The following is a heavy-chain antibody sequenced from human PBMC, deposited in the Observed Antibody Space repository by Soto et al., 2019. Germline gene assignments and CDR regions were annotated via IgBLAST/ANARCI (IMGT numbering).Heavy chain of an antibody. V-gene: IGHV3-48*01. CDR1: GFTFSSYS. CDR2: ISSSSSTI. Sequence: GGSLRLSCAASGFTFSSYSMNWVRQAPGKGLEWVSYISSSSSTIYYADSVKGRLTISRDNAENSLYLQMNSLRAEDTAVYYCARGAYLNWFDPWGQGTLVTVSS. CDR3: ARGAYLNWFDP. J-gene: IGHJ5*02.